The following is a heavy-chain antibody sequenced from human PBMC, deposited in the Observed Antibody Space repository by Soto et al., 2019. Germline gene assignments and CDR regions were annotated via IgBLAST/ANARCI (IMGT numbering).Heavy chain of an antibody. V-gene: IGHV3-11*01. CDR3: ARESLTMGY. D-gene: IGHD3-10*01. Sequence: RQETGKGLEWVSYISSSGRTIYYADSVKGRFTISRDNAKNSLYLQMNSLRAEDTGVYYCARESLTMGYWGQGILVTVPS. CDR2: ISSSGRTI. J-gene: IGHJ4*02.